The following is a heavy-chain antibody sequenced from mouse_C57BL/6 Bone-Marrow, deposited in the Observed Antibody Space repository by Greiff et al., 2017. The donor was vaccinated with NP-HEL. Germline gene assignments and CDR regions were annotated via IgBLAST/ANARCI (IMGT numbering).Heavy chain of an antibody. CDR1: GYTFTSYG. J-gene: IGHJ2*01. V-gene: IGHV1-81*01. Sequence: VNVVESGAELARPGASVKLSCKASGYTFTSYGLSWVKQRTGQGLEWIGEIYPRSGNTYYNEKFKGKATLTADKSSSTAYMELRSLTSEDSAVYFCARSYGSSYDYWGQGTTLTVSS. CDR2: IYPRSGNT. CDR3: ARSYGSSYDY. D-gene: IGHD1-1*01.